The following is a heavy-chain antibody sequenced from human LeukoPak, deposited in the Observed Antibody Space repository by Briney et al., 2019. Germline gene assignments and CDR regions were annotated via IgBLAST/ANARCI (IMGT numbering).Heavy chain of an antibody. CDR2: IYYSGST. V-gene: IGHV4-30-4*01. Sequence: SQTLSLTCTVSGGSISSGDYYWSWIRQPPGKGLEWIGYIYYSGSTYYNPSLKSRVTISVDTSKNQFSLKLSSVTAADTAVYYCARDIVVVVAATRVSWYFDLWGRGTLDTVSS. J-gene: IGHJ2*01. CDR3: ARDIVVVVAATRVSWYFDL. CDR1: GGSISSGDYY. D-gene: IGHD2-15*01.